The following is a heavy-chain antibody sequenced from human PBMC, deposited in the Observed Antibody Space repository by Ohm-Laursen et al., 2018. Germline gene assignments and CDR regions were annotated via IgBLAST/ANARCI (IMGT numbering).Heavy chain of an antibody. CDR1: GGSISNYY. J-gene: IGHJ4*02. CDR2: INHSGST. D-gene: IGHD2-2*01. CDR3: ARVSRVVVPAAPKHFDY. Sequence: SDTLSLTCFVSGGSISNYYWSWIRQPPGKKLEWIGEINHSGSTNYNPSLKSRVTISVDTSKNQFALKLSSVTAADTAVYYCARVSRVVVPAAPKHFDYWGQGTLVTVSS. V-gene: IGHV4-34*01.